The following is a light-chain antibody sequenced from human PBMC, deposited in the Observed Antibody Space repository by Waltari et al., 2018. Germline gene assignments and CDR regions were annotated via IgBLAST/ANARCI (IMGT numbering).Light chain of an antibody. J-gene: IGKJ1*01. CDR3: QHYLRLPVT. Sequence: EIVLTQSPGTLSLPLGERATVSCRASQSVSRALALYQQKPGQAPRLLIYGASTRATGIPDRFSGSGSGTDFSLTISRLEPDDFAVYYCQHYLRLPVTFGQGTTVEI. CDR1: QSVSRA. CDR2: GAS. V-gene: IGKV3-20*01.